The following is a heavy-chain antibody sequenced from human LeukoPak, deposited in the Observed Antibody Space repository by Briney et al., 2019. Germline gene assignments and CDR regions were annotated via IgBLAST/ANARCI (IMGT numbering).Heavy chain of an antibody. CDR3: ARGPYDFWSGYRDYYYYGMDV. V-gene: IGHV1-2*02. CDR2: INPNSGGT. J-gene: IGHJ6*02. D-gene: IGHD3-3*01. CDR1: GYTFTGYY. Sequence: ASVKVSCKASGYTFTGYYMHWVRQAPGQGLEWMGLINPNSGGTNYAQKFQGRVTMTRDTSISTAYMELSRLRSDDTAVYYCARGPYDFWSGYRDYYYYGMDVWGQGTTVTVSS.